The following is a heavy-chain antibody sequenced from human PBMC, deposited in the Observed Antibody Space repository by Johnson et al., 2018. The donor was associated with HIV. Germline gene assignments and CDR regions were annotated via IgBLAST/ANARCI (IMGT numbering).Heavy chain of an antibody. D-gene: IGHD3-3*01. CDR3: ANDRSLEWLYEAFDV. CDR2: IYSGGST. J-gene: IGHJ3*01. V-gene: IGHV3-66*03. CDR1: GFTVSSNY. Sequence: VQLVESGGGLIQPGGSLRLSCAASGFTVSSNYMSWVRQAPGKGLEWVSVIYSGGSTYYPGSVKGRFTISRDNSKNTLYLQMNSLRAEDAAVYYCANDRSLEWLYEAFDVWGQGTMVTVSS.